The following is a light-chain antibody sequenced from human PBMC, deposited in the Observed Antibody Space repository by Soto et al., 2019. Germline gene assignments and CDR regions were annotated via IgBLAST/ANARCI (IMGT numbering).Light chain of an antibody. J-gene: IGLJ1*01. Sequence: QSVLTQPPSASGTPGQRVTISCSGSISNIGSNTVNWYQQLPGTAPKLLIYSNNQRPSGVPDRFSGSKSGTSASLAISGLQSEDEADYYCAAWDDSLNGYVFGTGTQVTVL. V-gene: IGLV1-44*01. CDR3: AAWDDSLNGYV. CDR1: ISNIGSNT. CDR2: SNN.